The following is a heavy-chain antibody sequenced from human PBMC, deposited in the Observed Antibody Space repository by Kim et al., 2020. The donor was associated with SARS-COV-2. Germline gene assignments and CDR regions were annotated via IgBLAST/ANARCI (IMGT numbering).Heavy chain of an antibody. CDR3: ARDPDDYGDSFDAFYI. Sequence: DSVKGRFTISRDNSKHTLYLTMNSLGAEDKAVYYCARDPDDYGDSFDAFYIWGQGTMVIVSS. J-gene: IGHJ3*02. D-gene: IGHD4-17*01. V-gene: IGHV3-30*01.